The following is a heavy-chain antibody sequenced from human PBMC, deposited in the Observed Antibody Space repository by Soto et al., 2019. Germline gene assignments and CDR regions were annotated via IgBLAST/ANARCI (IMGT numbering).Heavy chain of an antibody. Sequence: QVQLQESGPGLVKPSGTLSLTCTVSGGSISPYYWGWIRQTPGKGPEWVGYVYYTGTTRYNPSLLSRVTISLATSKRQLSLNLRFVNAADAAVYYCARASARNTVVGVVISDFDYWGQGTLVTVSS. D-gene: IGHD3-3*01. CDR3: ARASARNTVVGVVISDFDY. CDR1: GGSISPYY. J-gene: IGHJ4*02. V-gene: IGHV4-59*01. CDR2: VYYTGTT.